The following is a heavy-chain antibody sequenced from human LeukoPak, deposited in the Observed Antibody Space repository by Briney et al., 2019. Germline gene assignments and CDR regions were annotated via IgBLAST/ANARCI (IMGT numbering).Heavy chain of an antibody. J-gene: IGHJ3*02. Sequence: ASVKVSCKASGYTFTGYYMHWVRQAPGQGLEWMGWINPNSGGTNYVQKFQGRVTMTRDTSISTAYMELSRLRSDDTAVYYCARDKGYNILTGYYHTGAFDIWRQGTMVTVSS. CDR2: INPNSGGT. D-gene: IGHD3-9*01. CDR3: ARDKGYNILTGYYHTGAFDI. CDR1: GYTFTGYY. V-gene: IGHV1-2*02.